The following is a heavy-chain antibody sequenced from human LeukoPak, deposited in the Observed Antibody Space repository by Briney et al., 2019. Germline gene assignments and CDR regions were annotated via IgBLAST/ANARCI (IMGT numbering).Heavy chain of an antibody. Sequence: GGSLRLSCAASGFTFSNAWMSWVRQAPGKGLEWVGRIKSKTDGGTTDYAAPVKGRFTISRDDSKNTLYLQMNSLKTEDTAVYYCTADYSGSSSRDYWGQGTLVTVSS. CDR1: GFTFSNAW. CDR2: IKSKTDGGTT. CDR3: TADYSGSSSRDY. V-gene: IGHV3-15*01. J-gene: IGHJ4*02. D-gene: IGHD1-26*01.